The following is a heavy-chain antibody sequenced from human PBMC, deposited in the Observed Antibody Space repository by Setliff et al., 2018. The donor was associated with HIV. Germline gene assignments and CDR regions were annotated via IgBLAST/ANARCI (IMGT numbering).Heavy chain of an antibody. CDR2: INPNSGGT. Sequence: ASVKVSCKASGYTFTGYYMHWVRQAPGQGLEWMGWINPNSGGTNYAQKFQGRVTMTRDTSISTAYMELRRLRSDDTAVYYCARDRSDYYYYYGMDVWGQGTTVPVSS. J-gene: IGHJ6*02. D-gene: IGHD3-3*01. V-gene: IGHV1-2*02. CDR1: GYTFTGYY. CDR3: ARDRSDYYYYYGMDV.